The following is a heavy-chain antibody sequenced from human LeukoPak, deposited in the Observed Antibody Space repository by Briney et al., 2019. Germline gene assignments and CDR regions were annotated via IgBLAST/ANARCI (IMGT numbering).Heavy chain of an antibody. Sequence: ASVKVSCKASGYTFTGYFIHWVRQAPGQGLEWMGWISAYNGNTNYAQKLQGRVTMTTDTSTSTAYMELRSLRSDDTAVYYCARADLSSWFDPWGQGTLVTVSS. J-gene: IGHJ5*02. CDR3: ARADLSSWFDP. D-gene: IGHD5/OR15-5a*01. V-gene: IGHV1-18*04. CDR2: ISAYNGNT. CDR1: GYTFTGYF.